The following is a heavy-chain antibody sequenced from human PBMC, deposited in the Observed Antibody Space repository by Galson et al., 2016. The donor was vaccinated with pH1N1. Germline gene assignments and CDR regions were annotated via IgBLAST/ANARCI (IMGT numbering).Heavy chain of an antibody. D-gene: IGHD1-7*01. V-gene: IGHV3-23*01. J-gene: IGHJ6*02. Sequence: SLRLSCAASGFTFNNYAMSWVRQAPGKGLEWVSIITSRGRTSYADSVKGRFTISRDNSKNTLYLQMSSLRAEDTALYYCARTSEDFADVDLRVFYYYGMDVWGQGTTVTVSS. CDR3: ARTSEDFADVDLRVFYYYGMDV. CDR1: GFTFNNYA. CDR2: ITSRGRT.